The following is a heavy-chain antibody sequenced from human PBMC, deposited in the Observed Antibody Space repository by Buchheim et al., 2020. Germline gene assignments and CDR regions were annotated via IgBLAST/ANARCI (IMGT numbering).Heavy chain of an antibody. J-gene: IGHJ4*02. D-gene: IGHD3-3*01. CDR3: ARSSYTIFGVAPPEY. Sequence: QVQLQQWGAGLLKPSETLSLTCAVYGGSFSGYYWSWIRQPPGKGLEWIGEINHSGSTNYNPSLKSRVTISVDTSKNQFSLKLSSVTAADTAVYYCARSSYTIFGVAPPEYWGQGTL. CDR1: GGSFSGYY. V-gene: IGHV4-34*01. CDR2: INHSGST.